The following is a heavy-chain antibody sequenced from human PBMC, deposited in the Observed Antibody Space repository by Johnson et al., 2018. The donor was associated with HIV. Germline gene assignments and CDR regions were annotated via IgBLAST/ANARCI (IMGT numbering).Heavy chain of an antibody. CDR3: ARVRYSIVVVTWDAFDI. V-gene: IGHV3-30-3*01. J-gene: IGHJ3*02. CDR2: ISYDGSNK. Sequence: QVQLVESGGGVVQPGRSLRLSCAASGFTFSSYAMHWVRQAPGKGLEWVAVISYDGSNKYYADSVKGRFTISRDNSKNTLYLQMNSLRAEDTAVYYCARVRYSIVVVTWDAFDIWGQGTMVSVSS. D-gene: IGHD2-21*02. CDR1: GFTFSSYA.